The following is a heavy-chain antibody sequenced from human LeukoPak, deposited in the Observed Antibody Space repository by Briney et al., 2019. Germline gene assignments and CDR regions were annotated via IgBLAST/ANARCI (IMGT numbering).Heavy chain of an antibody. Sequence: GESLKISCKGSGYSFTSYWIGWVRQMPGKGLEWMGIIYPGDSDTRYSPSFQGQVTISADKSISTAYLQWSSLKASDTAMYYCARPMVVAAVSRWYYFDYWGQGTLVTVSS. CDR2: IYPGDSDT. CDR3: ARPMVVAAVSRWYYFDY. V-gene: IGHV5-51*01. J-gene: IGHJ4*02. CDR1: GYSFTSYW. D-gene: IGHD2-15*01.